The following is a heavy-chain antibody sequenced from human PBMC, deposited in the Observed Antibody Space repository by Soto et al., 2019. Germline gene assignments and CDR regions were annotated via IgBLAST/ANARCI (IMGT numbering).Heavy chain of an antibody. D-gene: IGHD6-6*01. J-gene: IGHJ5*02. CDR3: ARRSSRAARGGVHRRWFDP. Sequence: SETLSLTCAVYGGSFSGYYWSWIRQPPGKGLEWTGEINHSGSTNYNPSLKSRVTISVDTSKNQFSLKLSSVTAADTAVSYCARRSSRAARGGVHRRWFDPCGKGPRVTVAS. CDR1: GGSFSGYY. V-gene: IGHV4-34*01. CDR2: INHSGST.